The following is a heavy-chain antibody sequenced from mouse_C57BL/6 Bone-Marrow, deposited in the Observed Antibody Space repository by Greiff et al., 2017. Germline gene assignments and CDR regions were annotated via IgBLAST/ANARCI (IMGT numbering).Heavy chain of an antibody. D-gene: IGHD1-1*01. CDR1: GYTFTDYY. V-gene: IGHV1-26*01. CDR3: ARLNYYGSSWYFDV. Sequence: EVKVVESGPELVKPGASVKISCKASGYTFTDYYMNWVKQSHGKSLEWIGDINPNNGGTSYNQKFKGKATLTVDKSSSTAYMELRSLTSEDSAVYYCARLNYYGSSWYFDVWGTGTTVTVSS. J-gene: IGHJ1*03. CDR2: INPNNGGT.